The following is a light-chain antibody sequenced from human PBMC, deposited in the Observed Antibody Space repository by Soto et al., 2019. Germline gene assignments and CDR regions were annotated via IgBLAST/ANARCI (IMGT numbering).Light chain of an antibody. CDR3: GAWDDSLSVLV. Sequence: QSVLTQPPSASGTPGQRVTISCSGSSSNIGSNYVYWYQQLPGTAPKLLIYRNNQRPSGVPDRFSGSKSGTSASLAISGLRSEDEADYYCGAWDDSLSVLVFGGGTKLTVL. V-gene: IGLV1-47*01. CDR2: RNN. J-gene: IGLJ2*01. CDR1: SSNIGSNY.